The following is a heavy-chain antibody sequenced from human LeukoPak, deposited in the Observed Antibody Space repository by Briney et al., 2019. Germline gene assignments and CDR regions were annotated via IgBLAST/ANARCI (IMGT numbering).Heavy chain of an antibody. CDR1: GDSINSYY. D-gene: IGHD5-12*01. Sequence: SEALSLTCTVSGDSINSYYWSWIRQPPGKGLEWIGYIYHSGSTNYNPSLKSRVTISIDTSRTQFSLKLSSVTAADTAVYYCARDIGYTFGYDYWGQGALVTVSS. CDR3: ARDIGYTFGYDY. J-gene: IGHJ4*02. CDR2: IYHSGST. V-gene: IGHV4-59*01.